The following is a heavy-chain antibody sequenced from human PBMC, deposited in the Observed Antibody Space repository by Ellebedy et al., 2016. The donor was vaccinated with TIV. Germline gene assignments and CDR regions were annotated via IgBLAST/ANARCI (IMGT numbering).Heavy chain of an antibody. V-gene: IGHV3-23*01. D-gene: IGHD3-10*01. J-gene: IGHJ3*01. CDR1: GLTFSSHA. Sequence: GESLKISCAASGLTFSSHAMSWVRQAPGKGLEWVSSITESGGNTYYADSVKGRFTISRDNSKDTVYLQMNSLRGEDTAVFYCAKRRGSNYGDHAFDVWGQGTVVSVSS. CDR3: AKRRGSNYGDHAFDV. CDR2: ITESGGNT.